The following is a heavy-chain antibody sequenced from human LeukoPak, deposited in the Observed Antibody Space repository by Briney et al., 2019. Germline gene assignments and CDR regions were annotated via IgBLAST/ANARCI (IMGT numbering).Heavy chain of an antibody. CDR3: ATTYDSSGYYSGSGYYYYMDV. D-gene: IGHD3-22*01. J-gene: IGHJ6*03. CDR2: FDPEDGET. CDR1: GYTLTELS. V-gene: IGHV1-24*01. Sequence: ASVKVSCKVSGYTLTELSMHWVRQAPGKGLEWMGGFDPEDGETIYAQKFQGRVTMTEDTSTDTAYMELSSLRSEDTAVCYCATTYDSSGYYSGSGYYYYMDVWGKGTTVTVSS.